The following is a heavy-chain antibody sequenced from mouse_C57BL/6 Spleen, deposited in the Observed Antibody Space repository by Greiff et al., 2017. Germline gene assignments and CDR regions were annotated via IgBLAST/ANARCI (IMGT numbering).Heavy chain of an antibody. Sequence: QVQLKQPGAELVKPGASVKLSCKASGYTFTSYWMQWVKQRPGQGLEWIGEIDPSDSYTNYNQKFKGKATLTVDTSSSTAYMQLSSLTSEDSAVXYCARKSYDPYWYFDVWGTGTTVTVSS. J-gene: IGHJ1*03. D-gene: IGHD2-3*01. V-gene: IGHV1-50*01. CDR3: ARKSYDPYWYFDV. CDR2: IDPSDSYT. CDR1: GYTFTSYW.